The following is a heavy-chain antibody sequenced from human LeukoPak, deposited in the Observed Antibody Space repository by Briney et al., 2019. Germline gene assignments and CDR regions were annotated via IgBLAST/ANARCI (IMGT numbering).Heavy chain of an antibody. Sequence: ASVKVSCKASGYTFTTYDINWVRQATGQGLEWMGWMNPNSGNTGYAQKFQGRVTITRNTSISTAYMELSSLRSEDTAVYYCARDPYDSSGYYGYWGQGTLVTVSS. CDR2: MNPNSGNT. CDR1: GYTFTTYD. CDR3: ARDPYDSSGYYGY. J-gene: IGHJ4*02. D-gene: IGHD3-22*01. V-gene: IGHV1-8*03.